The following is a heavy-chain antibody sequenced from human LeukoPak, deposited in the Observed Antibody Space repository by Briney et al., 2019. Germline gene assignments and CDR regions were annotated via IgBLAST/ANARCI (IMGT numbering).Heavy chain of an antibody. D-gene: IGHD2-8*01. Sequence: ASVKVSCKASGYTFTGYYTHWVRQAPGQGLEWMGRINPNSGGTNYAQKFQGRVTMTRDTSISTAYMELSRLRSDDTAVYYCARGPRNCTNGVCLNWFDPWGQGTLVTVSS. J-gene: IGHJ5*02. CDR2: INPNSGGT. CDR3: ARGPRNCTNGVCLNWFDP. V-gene: IGHV1-2*06. CDR1: GYTFTGYY.